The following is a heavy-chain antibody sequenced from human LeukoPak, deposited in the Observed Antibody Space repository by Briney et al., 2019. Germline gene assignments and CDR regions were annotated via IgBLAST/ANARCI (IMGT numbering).Heavy chain of an antibody. CDR2: IYYSGST. D-gene: IGHD3-10*01. Sequence: SETLSLTCTVSGGSISSYYWSWIRQPPGKGLEWIGYIYYSGSTNYNPSLKSRVTISVDRSKNQFSLKLSSVTAADTAVYYCARFLRVVRGVSPSYYYGMDVWGQGTTVTVSS. CDR3: ARFLRVVRGVSPSYYYGMDV. V-gene: IGHV4-59*12. CDR1: GGSISSYY. J-gene: IGHJ6*02.